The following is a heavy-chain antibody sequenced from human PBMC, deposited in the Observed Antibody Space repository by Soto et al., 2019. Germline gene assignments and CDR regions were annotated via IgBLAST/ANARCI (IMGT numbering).Heavy chain of an antibody. CDR1: GGPISSGGFY. V-gene: IGHV4-31*03. CDR3: ARTIFGEYYFDY. CDR2: IYYSGST. D-gene: IGHD3-3*01. J-gene: IGHJ4*01. Sequence: PSETLSLTCTVSGGPISSGGFYWSWIRQHPGKGLEWIGYIYYSGSTYYNPSLKSRVTISVDMSQNQFSLKLTSVTAADTAVYYCARTIFGEYYFDYWGQGTLVTVSS.